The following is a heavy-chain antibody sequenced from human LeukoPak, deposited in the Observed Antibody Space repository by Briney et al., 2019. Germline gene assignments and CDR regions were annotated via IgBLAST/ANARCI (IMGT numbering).Heavy chain of an antibody. V-gene: IGHV5-51*01. CDR2: IYPGNSDT. CDR3: GREYSGSYGSRWFDP. Sequence: GESLEISCKVSGNRFTTYWIAWFRQMPGKGLEWMGIIYPGNSDTRYSPSFQGQVTISVDKSTSTAYLQWSRLKASDTAIYYCGREYSGSYGSRWFDPWGQGSLVTVSS. J-gene: IGHJ5*02. D-gene: IGHD1-26*01. CDR1: GNRFTTYW.